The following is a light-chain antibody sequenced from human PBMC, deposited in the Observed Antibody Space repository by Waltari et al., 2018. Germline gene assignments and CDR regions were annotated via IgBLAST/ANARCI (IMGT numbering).Light chain of an antibody. CDR3: QQFFTLPFT. J-gene: IGKJ2*01. CDR2: GAS. Sequence: TCRASQTIHTSLSWYQVKPGKPPRLLIYGASTLASGVPSRFSGGGAGTEFTLTISTLQREDFATYSCQQFFTLPFTFGQGT. CDR1: QTIHTS. V-gene: IGKV1-39*01.